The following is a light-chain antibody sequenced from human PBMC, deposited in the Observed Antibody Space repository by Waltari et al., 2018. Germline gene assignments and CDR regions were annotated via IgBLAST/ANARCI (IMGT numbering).Light chain of an antibody. Sequence: QSALTQPASVSGSPGQSITISCTGTTSGVWTYNLFSWYQTHPGKTPKLIIFEGNKRPSGVSNRFFASKSGNAASLTISGLQADDEADYHCCSYVSNTYVFGTGTKVTVL. CDR2: EGN. J-gene: IGLJ1*01. CDR3: CSYVSNTYV. CDR1: TSGVWTYNL. V-gene: IGLV2-23*01.